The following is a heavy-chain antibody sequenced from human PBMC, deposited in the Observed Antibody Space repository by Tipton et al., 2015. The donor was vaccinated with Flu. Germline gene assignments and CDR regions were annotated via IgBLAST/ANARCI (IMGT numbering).Heavy chain of an antibody. CDR3: ARDIMQQLVPVWSNQNELNDAFDI. J-gene: IGHJ3*02. Sequence: TLSLTCAVSGGSISSSNWWSWVRQPPGKGLEWIGEIYHSGSTNYNPSLKSRVTISVDKSKNQFSLKLSSVTAADTAVYYCARDIMQQLVPVWSNQNELNDAFDIWGQGTMVTVST. V-gene: IGHV4-4*02. CDR2: IYHSGST. D-gene: IGHD6-13*01. CDR1: GGSISSSNW.